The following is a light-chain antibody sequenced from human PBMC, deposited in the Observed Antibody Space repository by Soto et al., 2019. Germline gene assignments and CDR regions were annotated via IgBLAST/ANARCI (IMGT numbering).Light chain of an antibody. Sequence: DIVMTQSPDSLAASLGERATINCKSSQSDLYSSNNKNFLAWFQQKPGQPPKLLIYWASTRESGVPDRFSGSGSGTDFTLTISSLQAEDVAVYYCQQYYSTPVTFGPGTKVDIK. CDR1: QSDLYSSNNKNF. CDR2: WAS. CDR3: QQYYSTPVT. V-gene: IGKV4-1*01. J-gene: IGKJ3*01.